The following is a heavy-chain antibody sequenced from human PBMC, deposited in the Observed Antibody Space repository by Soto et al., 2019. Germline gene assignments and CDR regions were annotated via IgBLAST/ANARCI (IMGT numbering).Heavy chain of an antibody. Sequence: GGSLRLSCAASGFTLSSYWMSWVRQTPGKGLEWVANINQGGSERYYVDSVKGRFTISRDNAKSSLYLQMNNLRAEDTAVYYCARGDVIVVAPAMKNYYFYYYMDVWGKGTTVTVSS. CDR3: ARGDVIVVAPAMKNYYFYYYMDV. D-gene: IGHD2-15*01. J-gene: IGHJ6*03. V-gene: IGHV3-7*01. CDR1: GFTLSSYW. CDR2: INQGGSER.